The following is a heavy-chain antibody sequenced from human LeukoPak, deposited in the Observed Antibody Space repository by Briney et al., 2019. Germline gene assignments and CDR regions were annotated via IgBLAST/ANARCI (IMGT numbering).Heavy chain of an antibody. V-gene: IGHV1-18*04. Sequence: ASVKVSCKASGYTFTGYYMHWVRQAPGRGLEWMGWISAYNGNTNYAQKLQGRVTMTTDTSTSTAYMELRSLRSDDTAVYYCARVTYYDWGTQDYWGQGTLVTVSS. D-gene: IGHD3-22*01. J-gene: IGHJ4*02. CDR3: ARVTYYDWGTQDY. CDR1: GYTFTGYY. CDR2: ISAYNGNT.